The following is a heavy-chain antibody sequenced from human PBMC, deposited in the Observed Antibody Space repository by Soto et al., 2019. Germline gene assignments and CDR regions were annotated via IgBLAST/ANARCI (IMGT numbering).Heavy chain of an antibody. Sequence: QVQLLQSGTEVKRPGSSVKVSCRASGVSFNSYGFAWVRQAPGRGLEWVGKINPASQLRNYQQSLQGRVTITADTSTTTAYMELSVLTSEDTAVYYCARMKLARLDHWGQGTLVTVSS. CDR1: GVSFNSYG. CDR2: INPASQLR. CDR3: ARMKLARLDH. V-gene: IGHV1-69*09. J-gene: IGHJ4*02.